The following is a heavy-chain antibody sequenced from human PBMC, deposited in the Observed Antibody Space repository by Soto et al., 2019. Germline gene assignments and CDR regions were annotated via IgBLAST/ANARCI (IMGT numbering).Heavy chain of an antibody. CDR2: IYSGGST. CDR1: GGSISSYY. V-gene: IGHV3-66*01. D-gene: IGHD6-6*01. Sequence: PSESLSLTCTVSGGSISSYYWSWVRQAPGKGLEWVSVIYSGGSTYYTDSVKGRFTISRDNSKNTLYLQMNSLRAEDTAVYYCARGNNPATPSAPDYWGQGTLVTVSS. CDR3: ARGNNPATPSAPDY. J-gene: IGHJ4*02.